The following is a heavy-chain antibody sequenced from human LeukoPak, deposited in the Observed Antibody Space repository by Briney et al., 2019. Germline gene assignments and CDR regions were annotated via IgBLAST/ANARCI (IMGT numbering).Heavy chain of an antibody. J-gene: IGHJ4*02. D-gene: IGHD6-19*01. CDR1: GFTFSSYS. CDR3: AREAGSSGWYLGKFDY. CDR2: ISSSSSTI. V-gene: IGHV3-48*04. Sequence: GGSLRLSCAASGFTFSSYSMNWVRQAPGKGLEWVSYISSSSSTIYYADSVKGRFTISRDNAKNSLYLQMNSLRAEDTAVYYCAREAGSSGWYLGKFDYWGQGTLVTVSS.